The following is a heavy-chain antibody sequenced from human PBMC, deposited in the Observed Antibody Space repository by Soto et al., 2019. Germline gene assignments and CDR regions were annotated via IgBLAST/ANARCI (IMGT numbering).Heavy chain of an antibody. J-gene: IGHJ6*02. CDR3: AGGDYGYCSSTSCYSSPYYYYGMDV. CDR2: IIPIFGTA. D-gene: IGHD2-2*02. Sequence: QVQLVQSGAEVKKPGSSVKVSCKASGGTFSSDAISWVRQAPGQGLEWMGGIIPIFGTANYAQKFQGRVTITADESTSTAYMELSSLRSEDTAVYYCAGGDYGYCSSTSCYSSPYYYYGMDVWGQGTTVTVSS. CDR1: GGTFSSDA. V-gene: IGHV1-69*01.